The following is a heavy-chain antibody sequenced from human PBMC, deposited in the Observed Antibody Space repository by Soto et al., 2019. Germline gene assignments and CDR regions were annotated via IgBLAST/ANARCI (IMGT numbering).Heavy chain of an antibody. V-gene: IGHV3-23*01. CDR2: ISGSGDST. D-gene: IGHD4-17*01. Sequence: EVQLLESGGGLVQPGGSLRLSCAASGFTFSSYAMSWVRQAPGKGLEWVSAISGSGDSTYYADSVKGRFTISRDNSKNTLYLQMNSLRAEDTAVYYCAKGNLYGDYYFDYWGQGTLVTVSS. J-gene: IGHJ4*02. CDR1: GFTFSSYA. CDR3: AKGNLYGDYYFDY.